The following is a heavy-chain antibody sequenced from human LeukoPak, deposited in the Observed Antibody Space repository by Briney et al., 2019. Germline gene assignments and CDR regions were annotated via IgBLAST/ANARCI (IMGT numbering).Heavy chain of an antibody. Sequence: GGSLRLSCAASGFTFSSYAMSWVRQAPGKGLEWVSSISGSGGSTYYADSVKGRFTISRDNSKNTLYLQMNSLRAEDTAVYYCARDITVGAVASYWGQGTLVTVSS. V-gene: IGHV3-23*01. CDR1: GFTFSSYA. J-gene: IGHJ4*02. D-gene: IGHD6-19*01. CDR2: ISGSGGST. CDR3: ARDITVGAVASY.